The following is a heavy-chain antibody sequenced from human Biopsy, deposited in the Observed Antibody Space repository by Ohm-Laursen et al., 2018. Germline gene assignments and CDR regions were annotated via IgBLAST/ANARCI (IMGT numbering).Heavy chain of an antibody. CDR3: VAYPSSGFFENNDDFAMDV. J-gene: IGHJ6*02. CDR1: GGAFTNYA. Sequence: SVKVSCKASGGAFTNYAINWVRQAPGHGLEWMGGIITVSETAGYAERFQGRVTITADVTTTTAYMDLSGLRSEDTAVYYCVAYPSSGFFENNDDFAMDVGGQGTTVIVSS. CDR2: IITVSETA. D-gene: IGHD6-19*01. V-gene: IGHV1-69*13.